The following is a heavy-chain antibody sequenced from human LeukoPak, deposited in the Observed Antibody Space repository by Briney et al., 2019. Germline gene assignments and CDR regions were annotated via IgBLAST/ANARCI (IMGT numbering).Heavy chain of an antibody. Sequence: SETLSLTCAVSGVSFNDYYWSWVRQPPGKGLEWIGEINHSGYTNDSPSLKSRVTLSIDTSRKQFSLNLRSVSVADTGIYYCTRMTTGHDYWGQGTLVTVSS. CDR1: GVSFNDYY. D-gene: IGHD4-17*01. J-gene: IGHJ4*02. CDR2: INHSGYT. CDR3: TRMTTGHDY. V-gene: IGHV4-34*01.